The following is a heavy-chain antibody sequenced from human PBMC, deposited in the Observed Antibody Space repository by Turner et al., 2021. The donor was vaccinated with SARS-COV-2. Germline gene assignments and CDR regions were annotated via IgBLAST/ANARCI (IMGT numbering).Heavy chain of an antibody. Sequence: QLQLQESGPGLVKPSETLSLPCTVSGGPISSSSYYWGWIRQPPGKGLEWIGSIYYSGSTYYNPSLKSRVTISVDTSKNQFSLKLSSVTAADTAVYYCAGEVVVLTTTHYGMDVWGQGTTVTVSS. D-gene: IGHD1-26*01. V-gene: IGHV4-39*01. CDR2: IYYSGST. CDR3: AGEVVVLTTTHYGMDV. J-gene: IGHJ6*02. CDR1: GGPISSSSYY.